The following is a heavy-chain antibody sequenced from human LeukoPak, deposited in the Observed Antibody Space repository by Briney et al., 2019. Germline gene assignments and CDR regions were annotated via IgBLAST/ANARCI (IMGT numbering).Heavy chain of an antibody. CDR3: ARGQTVLAFDI. J-gene: IGHJ3*02. Sequence: SETLSLTCTVSGEFTSNYYWSWIRQPAGKGLEWIGRIYTSGSTNYNPSLKSRVTMSVDTSKNQFSLKLSSVTAADTAVYYCARGQTVLAFDIWGQGTVVTVSS. V-gene: IGHV4-4*07. CDR1: GEFTSNYY. D-gene: IGHD2-8*01. CDR2: IYTSGST.